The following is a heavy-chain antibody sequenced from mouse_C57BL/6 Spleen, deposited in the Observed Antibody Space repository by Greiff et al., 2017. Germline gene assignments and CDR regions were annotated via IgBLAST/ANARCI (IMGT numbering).Heavy chain of an antibody. CDR1: GYTFTSYW. V-gene: IGHV1-50*01. J-gene: IGHJ3*01. CDR2: IDPSDSYT. CDR3: ALNWDWFAY. Sequence: QVQLQQSGAELVKPGASVKLSCKASGYTFTSYWMQWVKQRPGQGLEWIGEIDPSDSYTNYNQKFKGKATLTVDTSSSTAYMQLSSLTSEDSAVYYCALNWDWFAYWGQGTLVTVSA. D-gene: IGHD4-1*02.